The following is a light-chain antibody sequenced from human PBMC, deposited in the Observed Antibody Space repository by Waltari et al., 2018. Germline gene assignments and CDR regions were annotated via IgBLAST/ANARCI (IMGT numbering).Light chain of an antibody. J-gene: IGLJ3*02. CDR2: KAN. Sequence: QTVVTQEPSLSVSPGGTVTLTCALSSGSLSRTPYVIWYLQTPGQPPRPLMYKANIRSSGVPDRFSGSSLGNKAALTITGAQADDESDYYCLVYMGSGIWVFGGGTKLTVL. CDR3: LVYMGSGIWV. V-gene: IGLV8-61*01. CDR1: SGSLSRTPY.